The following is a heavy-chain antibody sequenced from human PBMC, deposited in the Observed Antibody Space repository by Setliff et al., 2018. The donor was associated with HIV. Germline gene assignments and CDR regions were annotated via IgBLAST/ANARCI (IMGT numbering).Heavy chain of an antibody. CDR1: GFNFNNAW. Sequence: GGSLRLSCAASGFNFNNAWMSWVRQAPGKGLEWVSYISSSGSTIYYADSVKGRFTISRDNAKNSLYLQMDSLRAEDTAVYYCARSRAAGFDYWGQGTLVTVSS. D-gene: IGHD6-13*01. CDR2: ISSSGSTI. V-gene: IGHV3-48*01. J-gene: IGHJ4*02. CDR3: ARSRAAGFDY.